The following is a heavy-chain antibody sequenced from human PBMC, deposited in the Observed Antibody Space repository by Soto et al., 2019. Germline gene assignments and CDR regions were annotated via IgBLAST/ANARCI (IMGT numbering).Heavy chain of an antibody. V-gene: IGHV3-7*01. J-gene: IGHJ6*03. CDR2: IKQDGSEK. Sequence: GGSLRLSCAASGFTFSSYWMSWVRQAPGKGLEWVANIKQDGSEKYYADSVKGRFTISRDNAKNSLYLQMNSLRAEDTAVYYCAKSYCSGGSCYRAAYYYMDVWGKGTTVTVSS. CDR3: AKSYCSGGSCYRAAYYYMDV. D-gene: IGHD2-15*01. CDR1: GFTFSSYW.